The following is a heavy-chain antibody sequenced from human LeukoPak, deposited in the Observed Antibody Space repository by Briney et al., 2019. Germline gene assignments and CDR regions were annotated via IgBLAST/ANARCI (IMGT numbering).Heavy chain of an antibody. D-gene: IGHD3-10*01. CDR1: GGSISSSSYS. V-gene: IGHV4-39*01. Sequence: SETLSLTCTVSGGSISSSSYSWGWIRQPPGKGLEWIGSIYYSGSTYYNPSLKSRVTISVDTSKNQFSLKLSSVTAADTAVYYCARHDDYYGSGSVDYWGQGTLVTVSS. CDR2: IYYSGST. CDR3: ARHDDYYGSGSVDY. J-gene: IGHJ4*02.